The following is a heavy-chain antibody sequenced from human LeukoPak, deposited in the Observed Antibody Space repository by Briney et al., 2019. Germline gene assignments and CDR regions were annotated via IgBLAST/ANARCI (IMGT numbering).Heavy chain of an antibody. CDR1: GGSISSYY. V-gene: IGHV4-59*12. J-gene: IGHJ4*02. CDR2: IYYSGST. D-gene: IGHD2-15*01. CDR3: ARDGDCSGGSCYSGSHYFDY. Sequence: SETLSLTCTVSGGSISSYYWSWIRQPPGKGLEWIGYIYYSGSTNYNPSLKSRVTISVDKSKNQFSLKLSSVTAADTAVYYCARDGDCSGGSCYSGSHYFDYWGQGTLVTVSS.